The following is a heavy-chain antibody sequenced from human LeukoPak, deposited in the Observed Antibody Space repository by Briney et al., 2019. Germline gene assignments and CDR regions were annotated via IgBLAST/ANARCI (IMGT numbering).Heavy chain of an antibody. V-gene: IGHV3-7*01. CDR1: GFSFSTYW. CDR2: IKADGDEK. Sequence: GGSLRLSCAASGFSFSTYWMIWVVQAPNKGLEWVANIKADGDEKHYVHSVRGRFTISRDNATNQVFLQMNSLRVDDTAVYYCARGYSDRTDSYGAPDWWGQGTLVTVSS. J-gene: IGHJ1*01. D-gene: IGHD3-9*01. CDR3: ARGYSDRTDSYGAPDW.